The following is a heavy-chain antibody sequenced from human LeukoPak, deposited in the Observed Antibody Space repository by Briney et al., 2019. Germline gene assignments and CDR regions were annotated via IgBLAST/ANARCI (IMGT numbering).Heavy chain of an antibody. Sequence: PGGSLRLSCAASGFTFSSYAMSWVRQAPGKGLEWVAVIWYDGSNKYYADSVKGRFTISRDNSKNTLYLQMNSLRAEDTAVYYCARDFITIFGVAIYYYGMDVWGQGTTVTVSS. D-gene: IGHD3-3*01. J-gene: IGHJ6*02. CDR3: ARDFITIFGVAIYYYGMDV. V-gene: IGHV3-33*08. CDR1: GFTFSSYA. CDR2: IWYDGSNK.